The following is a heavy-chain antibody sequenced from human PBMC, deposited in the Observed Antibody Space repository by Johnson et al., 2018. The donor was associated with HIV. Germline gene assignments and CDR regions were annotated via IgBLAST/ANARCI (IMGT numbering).Heavy chain of an antibody. J-gene: IGHJ3*02. CDR3: ARDFTAVYCGGDCYAFNI. CDR1: GFTFSDYY. D-gene: IGHD2-21*02. CDR2: ISSSGSTT. Sequence: QVQLVESGGGLVQPGGSLRLSCAASGFTFSDYYMHWIRQAPGKGLEWVSYISSSGSTTYYADSVKGRFTISRDNAKNSLYLQMNSLRAEDTAVYYCARDFTAVYCGGDCYAFNIWGQGTVVSVSS. V-gene: IGHV3-11*04.